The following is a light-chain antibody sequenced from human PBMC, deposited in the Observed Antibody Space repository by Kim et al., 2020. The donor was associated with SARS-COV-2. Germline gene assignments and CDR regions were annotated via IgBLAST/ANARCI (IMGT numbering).Light chain of an antibody. J-gene: IGKJ5*01. CDR3: QQYDDWPPVT. CDR1: QSVSSN. V-gene: IGKV3-15*01. Sequence: EIVMTQSPATLSVSPGERVTLSCRASQSVSSNVAWYQQKPGQTPRLLIYGASTRAIGIPARFSGSGSGTEFTLTISSLQSGDFAVYYCQQYDDWPPVTFGQGTRLDIK. CDR2: GAS.